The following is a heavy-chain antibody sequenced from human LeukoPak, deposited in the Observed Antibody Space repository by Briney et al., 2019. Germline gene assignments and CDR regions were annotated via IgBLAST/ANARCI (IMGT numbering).Heavy chain of an antibody. CDR1: GFTFSSYA. CDR3: AKTTYYDILTGSHYFDY. J-gene: IGHJ4*02. V-gene: IGHV3-23*01. CDR2: ISGSGGST. D-gene: IGHD3-9*01. Sequence: GGSLRLSCAASGFTFSSYAMSWVRQAPGKGLEWVSAISGSGGSTYYADSVKGRFTISRDNSKNTLYLQMNSLRAEDTAVYYCAKTTYYDILTGSHYFDYWGQGTLVTVSS.